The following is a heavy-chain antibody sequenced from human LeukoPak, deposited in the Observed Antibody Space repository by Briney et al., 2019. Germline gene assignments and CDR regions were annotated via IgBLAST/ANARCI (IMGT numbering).Heavy chain of an antibody. J-gene: IGHJ4*02. CDR1: GFTFSSYS. CDR2: ISSSSSYI. V-gene: IGHV3-21*04. D-gene: IGHD4-17*01. CDR3: ARGEHYGDFYDY. Sequence: PGGSLRLSCAASGFTFSSYSMNWVRQAPGKGLEWVSSISSSSSYIYYADSVKGRFTISRDNSKNTLYLQLNSLRAADTAVYYCARGEHYGDFYDYWGQGTLVTVSS.